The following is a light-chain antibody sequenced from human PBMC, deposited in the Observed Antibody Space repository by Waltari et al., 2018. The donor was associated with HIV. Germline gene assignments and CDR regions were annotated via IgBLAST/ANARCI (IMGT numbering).Light chain of an antibody. CDR2: GVN. CDR1: SSDVGGYKY. CDR3: SSYGGSNNVV. J-gene: IGLJ2*01. Sequence: QSALTQPPSASGSPGQSVTISCTGTSSDVGGYKYVYWYQQHPGNAPKLMIYGVNKRPSGVPDRFSGSKSGNTASLTVSGLQGKDEAEYYCSSYGGSNNVVFGGGTKLTVL. V-gene: IGLV2-8*01.